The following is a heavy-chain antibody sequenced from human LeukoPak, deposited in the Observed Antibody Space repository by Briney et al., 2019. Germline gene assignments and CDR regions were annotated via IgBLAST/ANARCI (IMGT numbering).Heavy chain of an antibody. CDR2: ISSSSSYT. V-gene: IGHV3-11*03. D-gene: IGHD3-16*01. Sequence: GGSLRLSCAASGFTFSDYYMSWIRQAPGKGLEWVSYISSSSSYTDYADSVKGRFTISRDNAKNSLNLQMNSLRAEDTAVYYCFIQAEDGIRAFDPWGQGTLVTVSS. CDR1: GFTFSDYY. CDR3: FIQAEDGIRAFDP. J-gene: IGHJ5*02.